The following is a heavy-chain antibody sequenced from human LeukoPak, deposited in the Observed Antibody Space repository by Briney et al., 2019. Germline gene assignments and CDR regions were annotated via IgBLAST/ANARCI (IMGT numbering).Heavy chain of an antibody. CDR1: GFTFDDYA. CDR3: ARGPLTGRWPDMGFDY. J-gene: IGHJ4*02. D-gene: IGHD5-24*01. V-gene: IGHV3-9*01. CDR2: ISWNSGSI. Sequence: PGRSLRLSCAASGFTFDDYAMHWVRQAPGKGLEWVSGISWNSGSIGYADSVKGRFTISRDNSKNTLYLQMNSLRAEGTAMYYCARGPLTGRWPDMGFDYWGQGTLVTVSS.